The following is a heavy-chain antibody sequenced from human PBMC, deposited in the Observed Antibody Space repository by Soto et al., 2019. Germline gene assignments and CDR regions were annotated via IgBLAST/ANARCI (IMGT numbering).Heavy chain of an antibody. J-gene: IGHJ5*02. V-gene: IGHV1-8*01. CDR3: SETGGP. CDR1: GHSLNKYD. Sequence: QVQLVQSGAEVREPGASVKVSCKASGHSLNKYDINWVRQAPGQGLEWMGWVNPNSGETGFAQKFQGRITMTRNTSINTVYMELRSLRSDDTAVYFGSETGGPWGQGTLGTVSS. D-gene: IGHD3-9*01. CDR2: VNPNSGET.